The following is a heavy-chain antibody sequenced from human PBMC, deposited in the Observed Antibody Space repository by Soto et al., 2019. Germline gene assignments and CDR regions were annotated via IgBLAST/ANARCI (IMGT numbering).Heavy chain of an antibody. D-gene: IGHD6-13*01. V-gene: IGHV1-18*01. CDR3: ARDIGIAAAGTDYYYGMDV. CDR2: ISAYNGNT. J-gene: IGHJ6*02. Sequence: ASVKVSCKASGYTFTSYGISWVRQAPGQGLEWMGWISAYNGNTNYAQKLQGRVTMTTDTSTSTAYMELRSLRSDDTAVYYCARDIGIAAAGTDYYYGMDVWGQGTTVTVSS. CDR1: GYTFTSYG.